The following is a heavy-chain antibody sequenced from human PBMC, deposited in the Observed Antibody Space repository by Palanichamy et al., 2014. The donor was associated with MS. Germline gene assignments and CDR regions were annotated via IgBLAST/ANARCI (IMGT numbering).Heavy chain of an antibody. V-gene: IGHV4-39*01. CDR3: ARPCLNYDILTGYYPDAFDI. CDR1: GSISSSSYY. CDR2: IYYSGST. Sequence: QLQLQDGPRTGEAFGDPVPHLHCLCGSISSSSYYWGWIRQPPGKGLEWIGSIYYSGSTYYNLSLKSRVTISVDTSKNQFSLKLSSVTAADTAVYYCARPCLNYDILTGYYPDAFDIWGQGTMVTVSS. J-gene: IGHJ3*02. D-gene: IGHD3-9*01.